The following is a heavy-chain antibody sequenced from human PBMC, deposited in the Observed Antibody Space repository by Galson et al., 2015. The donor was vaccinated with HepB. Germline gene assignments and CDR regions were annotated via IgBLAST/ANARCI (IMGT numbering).Heavy chain of an antibody. CDR2: ISGSGGST. D-gene: IGHD6-19*01. J-gene: IGHJ4*02. CDR3: AKDRGAVAGKGRYYFDY. V-gene: IGHV3-23*01. CDR1: GFTFSSYA. Sequence: SLRLSCAASGFTFSSYAMSWVRQAPGKGLEWVSGISGSGGSTYYADSVKGRFTISRDSSKNTLYLQMNSLRAEDTAVCYCAKDRGAVAGKGRYYFDYWGQGTLVTVSS.